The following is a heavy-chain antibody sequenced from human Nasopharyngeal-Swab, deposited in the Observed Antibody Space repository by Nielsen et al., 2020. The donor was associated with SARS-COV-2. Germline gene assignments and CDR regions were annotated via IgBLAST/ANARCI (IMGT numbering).Heavy chain of an antibody. J-gene: IGHJ6*02. V-gene: IGHV3-21*01. CDR1: GFTFSSYN. CDR3: ARGCVLTGPSCYYYGMDV. D-gene: IGHD3-9*01. CDR2: ISSSSSYI. Sequence: GGSLRLSCAASGFTFSSYNMNWVRQAPGKGLEWVASISSSSSYIYYADSVNGRFTIARDNAKNSLYLQMNSLRAEDTAVYYCARGCVLTGPSCYYYGMDVWGQGTTVTVSS.